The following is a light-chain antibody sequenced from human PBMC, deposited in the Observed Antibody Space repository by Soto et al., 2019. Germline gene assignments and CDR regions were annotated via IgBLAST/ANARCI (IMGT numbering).Light chain of an antibody. Sequence: DIPMTQSPSSLSASVGDRVTITCRASQSISRYLNWFQQKPGKAPKLLIYAASSLQGGVPSRFIGSGSGPDCTLTISSLQPEDFATYYCQQSYSTPWTFGQGTKVEIK. J-gene: IGKJ1*01. CDR3: QQSYSTPWT. CDR2: AAS. CDR1: QSISRY. V-gene: IGKV1-39*01.